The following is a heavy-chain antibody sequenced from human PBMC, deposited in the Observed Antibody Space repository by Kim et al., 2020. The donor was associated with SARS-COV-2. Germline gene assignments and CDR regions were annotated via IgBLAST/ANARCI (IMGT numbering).Heavy chain of an antibody. CDR3: ARVLGYFDWLLFRPGWSFAFDI. V-gene: IGHV1-18*01. CDR1: GYTFTSYG. CDR2: ISAYNGNT. J-gene: IGHJ3*02. Sequence: ASVKVSCKASGYTFTSYGISWVRQAPGQGLEWMGWISAYNGNTNYAQKLQGRVTMTTDTSTSTAYMELRSLRSDDTAVYYCARVLGYFDWLLFRPGWSFAFDIWGQGTMVTVSS. D-gene: IGHD3-9*01.